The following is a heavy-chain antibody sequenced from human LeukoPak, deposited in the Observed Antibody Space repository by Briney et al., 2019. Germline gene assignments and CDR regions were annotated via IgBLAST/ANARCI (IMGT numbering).Heavy chain of an antibody. CDR3: ARGGRSYYCDGKFVP. V-gene: IGHV4-4*07. CDR1: GCSVSSHY. Sequence: PAETLSLSCTASGCSVSSHYLSWVRQPPGKGLEWIGGIYSGGSSNYNPSLKSRVTMSVDTSRKQLSLQVRSVTAADTAVYYCARGGRSYYCDGKFVPWGQGTMVAVSS. D-gene: IGHD1-26*01. CDR2: IYSGGSS. J-gene: IGHJ5*02.